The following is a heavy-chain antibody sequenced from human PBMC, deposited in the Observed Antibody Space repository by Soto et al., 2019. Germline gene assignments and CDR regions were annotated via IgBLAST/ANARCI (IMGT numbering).Heavy chain of an antibody. CDR2: IYYSGST. V-gene: IGHV4-59*01. J-gene: IGHJ6*03. CDR1: GGSISSYY. Sequence: SETLSLTCTVSGGSISSYYWSWIRQPPGKGLEWIGYIYYSGSTNYNPSLKSRVTISVDTSKNQFSLKLSSVTAADTAVYYCARYSSSWNRYYYMDVWGKGTTVTVSS. CDR3: ARYSSSWNRYYYMDV. D-gene: IGHD6-13*01.